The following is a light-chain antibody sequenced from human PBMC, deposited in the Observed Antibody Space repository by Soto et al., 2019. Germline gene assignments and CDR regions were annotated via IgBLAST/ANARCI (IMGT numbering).Light chain of an antibody. V-gene: IGKV3-11*01. CDR1: QSVSSY. J-gene: IGKJ1*01. CDR3: QQGSSQRT. Sequence: EIVLTQSPATLSLSPGERATLSCRASQSVSSYLAWYQQKPGQAPRLLIYDASNRATGIPARFSGSGSGTDFALSISRLEREDFAVYYCQQGSSQRTFGQGTKVEI. CDR2: DAS.